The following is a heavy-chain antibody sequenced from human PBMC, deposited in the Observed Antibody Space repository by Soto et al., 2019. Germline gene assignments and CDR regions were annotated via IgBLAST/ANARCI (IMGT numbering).Heavy chain of an antibody. D-gene: IGHD1-1*01. CDR2: INDYGTTI. CDR3: ARGGLEPFDY. V-gene: IGHV3-74*01. Sequence: GGSLRLSCAASGFTLGNYLVHWVRQAPGKGLVWVSRINDYGTTINYAESVEGRFIISRDDAKSEVYLQMNNLRAEDSAVYYCARGGLEPFDYWGQAALVTVSS. CDR1: GFTLGNYL. J-gene: IGHJ4*02.